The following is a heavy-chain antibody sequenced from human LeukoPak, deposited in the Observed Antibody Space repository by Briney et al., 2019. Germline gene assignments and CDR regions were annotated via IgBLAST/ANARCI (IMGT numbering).Heavy chain of an antibody. Sequence: GGSLRLSCAASGFTFSSYAMSWVRQAPGKGLEWVSAISGSGGSTYYADSVKGRFTISRDNSKNTLYLQMNSLRAEDTAVYYCAKGGLYRRTAMVKDFDYWGQGTLVTVSS. J-gene: IGHJ4*02. CDR1: GFTFSSYA. CDR3: AKGGLYRRTAMVKDFDY. D-gene: IGHD5-18*01. V-gene: IGHV3-23*01. CDR2: ISGSGGST.